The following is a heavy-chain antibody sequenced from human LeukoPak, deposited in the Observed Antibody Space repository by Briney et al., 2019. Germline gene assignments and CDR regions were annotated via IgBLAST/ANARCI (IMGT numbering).Heavy chain of an antibody. CDR2: IYTAGST. CDR3: AKAMYSSGWDDLDY. V-gene: IGHV3-53*01. Sequence: PGGSLRLSCAASGFTVSGNYMSWVRQAPGKGLEWVSVIYTAGSTSYADSVKGRFTISRDNSKNTLYLQMNSLRAEDTAVYYCAKAMYSSGWDDLDYWGQGTLVTVSS. D-gene: IGHD6-19*01. CDR1: GFTVSGNY. J-gene: IGHJ4*02.